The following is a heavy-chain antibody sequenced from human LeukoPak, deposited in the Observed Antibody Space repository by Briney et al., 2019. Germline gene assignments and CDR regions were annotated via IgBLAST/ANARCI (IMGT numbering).Heavy chain of an antibody. CDR3: ARDRGPAKFMGYDSSGYYFGDDFDY. D-gene: IGHD3-22*01. Sequence: ASVKVSCKASGYTFTSYGISWVRQAPGQGLEWMGWISAYNGNTNYAQKLQGRVTMTTDTSTSTAYMELRSLRSDDTAAYYCARDRGPAKFMGYDSSGYYFGDDFDYWGQGTLVTVSS. CDR2: ISAYNGNT. V-gene: IGHV1-18*01. CDR1: GYTFTSYG. J-gene: IGHJ4*02.